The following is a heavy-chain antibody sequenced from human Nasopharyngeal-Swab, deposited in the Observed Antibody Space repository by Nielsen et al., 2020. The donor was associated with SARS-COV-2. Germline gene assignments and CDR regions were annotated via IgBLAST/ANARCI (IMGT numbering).Heavy chain of an antibody. Sequence: GESLKISCADSAFTFSSYSMNWVRQAPGKGLEWVSSISSSSSYIYYADSVKGRFTISRDNAKNSLYLQMNSLRAEDTAVYYCARGASDYGSGSYFAEDYYYYGMDVWGQGTTVTVSS. V-gene: IGHV3-21*01. D-gene: IGHD3-10*01. CDR3: ARGASDYGSGSYFAEDYYYYGMDV. CDR1: AFTFSSYS. CDR2: ISSSSSYI. J-gene: IGHJ6*02.